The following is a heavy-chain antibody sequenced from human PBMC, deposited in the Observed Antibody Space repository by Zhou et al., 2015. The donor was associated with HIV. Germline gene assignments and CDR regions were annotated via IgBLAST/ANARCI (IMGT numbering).Heavy chain of an antibody. CDR1: GGTFSSYA. V-gene: IGHV1-69*01. CDR3: ARDGRAGLPYASNAFDI. J-gene: IGHJ3*02. Sequence: QVQLVQSGAEVKKPGSSVKVSCKASGGTFSSYAISWVRQAPGQGLEWMGGIIPIFGTANYAQKFQGRVTITADESTSTAYMELSSLRSEDTAVYYCARDGRAGLPYASNAFDIWGQGTMVTVSS. D-gene: IGHD2-15*01. CDR2: IIPIFGTA.